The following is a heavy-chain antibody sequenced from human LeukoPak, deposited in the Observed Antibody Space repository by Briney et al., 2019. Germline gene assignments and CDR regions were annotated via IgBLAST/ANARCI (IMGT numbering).Heavy chain of an antibody. J-gene: IGHJ2*01. Sequence: ASVKVSCKASGYTFTSYDINWVRQATGQGLEWMGWMNPNSGNTGYAQKFQGRVTMTRNTSISTAYMELSSLRSEDTAVYYCARPRREGYNLGWYFDLWGRGTLVTVSS. V-gene: IGHV1-8*01. CDR1: GYTFTSYD. CDR3: ARPRREGYNLGWYFDL. CDR2: MNPNSGNT. D-gene: IGHD5-24*01.